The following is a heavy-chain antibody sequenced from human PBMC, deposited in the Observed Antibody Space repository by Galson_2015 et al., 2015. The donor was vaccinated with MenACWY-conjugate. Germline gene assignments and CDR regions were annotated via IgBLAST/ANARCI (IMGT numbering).Heavy chain of an antibody. Sequence: SVKVSCKASGYTFTSYGISWVRQAPGQGLEWMGWISAYNGNTNYAQKLQGRVTMTTDTSTSTAYMELRSLRSDDTAVYYCARESARDCVPYDFWSGYPGYYYYYGMDVWGQGTTVTVSS. CDR3: ARESARDCVPYDFWSGYPGYYYYYGMDV. V-gene: IGHV1-18*01. CDR2: ISAYNGNT. J-gene: IGHJ6*02. CDR1: GYTFTSYG. D-gene: IGHD3-3*01.